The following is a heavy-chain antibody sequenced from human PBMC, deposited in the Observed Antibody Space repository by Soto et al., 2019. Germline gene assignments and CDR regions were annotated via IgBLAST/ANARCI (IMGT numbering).Heavy chain of an antibody. D-gene: IGHD3-22*01. CDR2: ISSSSSYI. J-gene: IGHJ6*02. V-gene: IGHV3-21*01. CDR3: ARVVDYYDPYYYYGMDV. Sequence: EVQLVESGGGLVQPGGSLRLSCAASGFTFSYYSMNWVRQAPGKGLEWVSSISSSSSYISYADSVKGRFTISRDNDKKTLYVQMNSLRAEDTAVYYCARVVDYYDPYYYYGMDVWGQGTTVTVAS. CDR1: GFTFSYYS.